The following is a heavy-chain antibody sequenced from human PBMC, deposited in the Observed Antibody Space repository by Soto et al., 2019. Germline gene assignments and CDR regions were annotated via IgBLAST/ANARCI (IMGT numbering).Heavy chain of an antibody. Sequence: SETLSLTCTICGGSISSNYVTWIRQPPGKGLEWIGYVYNSGSTNYHPSLKSRVTISEDTSKSQFSLKVNSMTAADTAVYYCARYRREAVAGYTLDNWGQGILVTVS. J-gene: IGHJ4*02. CDR3: ARYRREAVAGYTLDN. D-gene: IGHD6-13*01. CDR2: VYNSGST. CDR1: GGSISSNY. V-gene: IGHV4-59*01.